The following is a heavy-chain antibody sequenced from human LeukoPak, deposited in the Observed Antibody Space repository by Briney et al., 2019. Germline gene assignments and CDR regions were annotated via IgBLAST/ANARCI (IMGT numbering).Heavy chain of an antibody. CDR3: ARWPTTQGTFDI. CDR2: ISSSGST. J-gene: IGHJ3*02. D-gene: IGHD1-1*01. CDR1: IGSISTYY. V-gene: IGHV4-4*07. Sequence: SETLSLTCTVSIGSISTYYWNWIRQPARKGLEWIGRISSSGSTNYNASLKNRVTLSIDTSKNQFSLKLTSVTAADTAVYYCARWPTTQGTFDIWGQGTMVTVSS.